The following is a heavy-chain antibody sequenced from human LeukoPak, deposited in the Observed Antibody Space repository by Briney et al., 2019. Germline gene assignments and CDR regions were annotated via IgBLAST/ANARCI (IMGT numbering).Heavy chain of an antibody. CDR2: ISYDGSNK. Sequence: GGSLRLSCAASGFTFSSYAMHWVRQAPGKGLEWVAVISYDGSNKYYADSVKGRFTISRDNSKNTLYLQMNSLRAEDTAVYYCAKDRGVIPAAITNWFDPWGQGTLVTVPS. J-gene: IGHJ5*02. CDR1: GFTFSSYA. CDR3: AKDRGVIPAAITNWFDP. V-gene: IGHV3-30*04. D-gene: IGHD2-2*02.